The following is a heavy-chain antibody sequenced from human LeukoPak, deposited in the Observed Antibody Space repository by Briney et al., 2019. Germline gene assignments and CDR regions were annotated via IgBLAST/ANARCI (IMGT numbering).Heavy chain of an antibody. V-gene: IGHV1-46*01. D-gene: IGHD5-18*01. J-gene: IGHJ6*03. CDR2: INPSGGST. CDR3: ARDGEVASSYGYSYYYLDV. CDR1: GYTFTTYY. Sequence: ASVKVSCKASGYTFTTYYMHWVRQAPGQGLEWMGIINPSGGSTSYAQKFQGRVTMTRDTSTCTVYMELSSLRSEDTAVYYCARDGEVASSYGYSYYYLDVGGKGTTVTVSS.